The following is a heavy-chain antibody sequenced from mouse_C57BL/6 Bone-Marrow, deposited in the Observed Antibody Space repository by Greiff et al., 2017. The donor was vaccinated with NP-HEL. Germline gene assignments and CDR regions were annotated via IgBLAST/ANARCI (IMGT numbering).Heavy chain of an antibody. CDR2: IYPGDGDT. CDR1: GYAFSSSW. Sequence: VKLQESGPELVKPGASVKISCKASGYAFSSSWMNWVKQRPGKGLEWIGRIYPGDGDTNYIGKFKGKATLTADKSSSTAYRQLSSLTAEDSAVYFCARDYYDYAYAMDYWGQGTSVTVSS. J-gene: IGHJ4*01. V-gene: IGHV1-82*01. D-gene: IGHD2-4*01. CDR3: ARDYYDYAYAMDY.